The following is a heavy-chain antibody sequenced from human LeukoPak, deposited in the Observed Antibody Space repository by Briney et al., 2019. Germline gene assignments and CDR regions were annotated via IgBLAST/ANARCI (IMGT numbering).Heavy chain of an antibody. D-gene: IGHD3-3*01. V-gene: IGHV1-18*01. CDR2: ISAYNGNT. CDR1: GYTFTSYG. J-gene: IGHJ4*02. Sequence: ASVKVSCKASGYTFTSYGISWVRQAPGQGLEWMGCISAYNGNTNYAQKLQGRVTMTTDTSTSTAYMELRSLRSDDTAVYYCARESRIHYDFWSGYSPFDYWGQGTLVTVSS. CDR3: ARESRIHYDFWSGYSPFDY.